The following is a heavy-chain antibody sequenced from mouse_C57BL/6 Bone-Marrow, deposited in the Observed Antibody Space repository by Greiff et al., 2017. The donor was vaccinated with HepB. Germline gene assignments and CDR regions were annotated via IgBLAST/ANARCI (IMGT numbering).Heavy chain of an antibody. CDR2: ISNLAYSI. Sequence: EVQWVESGGGLVQPGGSLKLSCAASGFTFSDYGMAWVRQAPRKGPEWVAFISNLAYSIYYADTVTGRFTISRENAKNTLYLEMSSLRSEDTAMYYCARQTTYYAMDYWGQGTSVTVSS. J-gene: IGHJ4*01. D-gene: IGHD2-1*01. CDR3: ARQTTYYAMDY. CDR1: GFTFSDYG. V-gene: IGHV5-15*01.